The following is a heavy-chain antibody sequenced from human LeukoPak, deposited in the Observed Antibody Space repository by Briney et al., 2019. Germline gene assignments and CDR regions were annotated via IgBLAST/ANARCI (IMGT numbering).Heavy chain of an antibody. CDR3: ARHLGSSGWYFWFDP. J-gene: IGHJ5*02. Sequence: SETLSLTCTVSGGSISSSSYYWGWIRQPPGKGLEWIGSIYYSGSTYYNPSLKSRVAISVDTSKNQFSLKLSSVTAADTAVYYCARHLGSSGWYFWFDPWGQGTLVTVSS. V-gene: IGHV4-39*01. CDR2: IYYSGST. CDR1: GGSISSSSYY. D-gene: IGHD6-19*01.